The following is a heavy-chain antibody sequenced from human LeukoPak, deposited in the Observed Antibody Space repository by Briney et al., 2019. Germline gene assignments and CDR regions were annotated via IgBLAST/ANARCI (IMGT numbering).Heavy chain of an antibody. CDR3: ARVVSGYTDSWFDP. V-gene: IGHV3-21*01. CDR1: GFTFSSYI. Sequence: PGGSLRLSCAASGFTFSSYIMNWVRQAPGKGLEWVSSISSSSSYIYYADSVKGRFTISRDNAKNSLYLQMNSLRAEDTAVYYCARVVSGYTDSWFDPWGQGTLVTVSS. D-gene: IGHD3-22*01. CDR2: ISSSSSYI. J-gene: IGHJ5*02.